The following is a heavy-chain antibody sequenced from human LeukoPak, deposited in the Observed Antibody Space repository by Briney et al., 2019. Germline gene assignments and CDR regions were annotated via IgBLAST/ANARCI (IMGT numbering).Heavy chain of an antibody. J-gene: IGHJ3*02. CDR3: ARGHTTTNDAFDI. CDR1: GGSISSGGYS. CDR2: IYHSGST. D-gene: IGHD1-1*01. V-gene: IGHV4-30-2*01. Sequence: SETLSPTCAVSGGSISSGGYSWSWIRQPPVKGLEWIGYIYHSGSTYYNPSLKSRVTISVDRSKNQFSLKLSSVTAADTAVYYCARGHTTTNDAFDIWGQGTMVTVSS.